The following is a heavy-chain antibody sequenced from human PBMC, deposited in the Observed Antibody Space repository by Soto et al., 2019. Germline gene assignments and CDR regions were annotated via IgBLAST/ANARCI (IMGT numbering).Heavy chain of an antibody. CDR1: GGSFSGYY. CDR2: INHSGST. V-gene: IGHV4-34*01. J-gene: IGHJ5*02. Sequence: QVQLQQWGAGLLKPLETLSLTCAVYGGSFSGYYWSWIRQPPGKGLEWIGEINHSGSTNYNPSLKSRVTISVDTSKNQFSLKLSSVTAADTAVYYCARVKYYGSGSYYNLNWFDPWGQGTLVTVSS. CDR3: ARVKYYGSGSYYNLNWFDP. D-gene: IGHD3-10*01.